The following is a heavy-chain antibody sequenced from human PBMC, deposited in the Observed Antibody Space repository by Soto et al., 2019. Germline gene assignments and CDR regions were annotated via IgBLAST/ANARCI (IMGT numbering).Heavy chain of an antibody. Sequence: GASVKVSCKSSGYTFTSYDINCVRQATGQGLEWMGWMNPNSGNTGYAQKFQGRVTMTRNTSISTAYMELRSLRSEDTAVYYCARSGITGTTGWYYYYYYMDVWGKGTTVTVSS. CDR3: ARSGITGTTGWYYYYYYMDV. J-gene: IGHJ6*03. D-gene: IGHD1-7*01. CDR2: MNPNSGNT. CDR1: GYTFTSYD. V-gene: IGHV1-8*01.